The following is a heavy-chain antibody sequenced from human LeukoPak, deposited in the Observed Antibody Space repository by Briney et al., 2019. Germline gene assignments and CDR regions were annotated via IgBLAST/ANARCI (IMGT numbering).Heavy chain of an antibody. D-gene: IGHD6-19*01. Sequence: ASVKVSCKASGYTFTSYGISWVRQAPGQGLEWMGWISAYNGNTNYAQKLQDRVTMTTDTSTSTAYMELRSLRSDDTAVYYCARVSPQWLVELGYMDVWGKGTTVTVSS. CDR1: GYTFTSYG. CDR3: ARVSPQWLVELGYMDV. CDR2: ISAYNGNT. J-gene: IGHJ6*03. V-gene: IGHV1-18*01.